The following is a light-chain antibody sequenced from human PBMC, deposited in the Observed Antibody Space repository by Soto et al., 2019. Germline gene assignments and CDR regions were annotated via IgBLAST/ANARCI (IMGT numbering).Light chain of an antibody. Sequence: IVMTQSPATLSVSPGERATLSCRASQSVSSNLAWYQQKPGQAPRLLIYGASMRATGIPARFSGSGSGTEFTPTISSLQSEDFADYYCQQYNNWWTFGQGTKVEIK. CDR3: QQYNNWWT. CDR2: GAS. V-gene: IGKV3-15*01. J-gene: IGKJ1*01. CDR1: QSVSSN.